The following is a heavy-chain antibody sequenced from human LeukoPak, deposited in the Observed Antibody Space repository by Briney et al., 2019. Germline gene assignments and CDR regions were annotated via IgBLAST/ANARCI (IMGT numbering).Heavy chain of an antibody. CDR2: IWYDGSNK. J-gene: IGHJ4*02. Sequence: GGSLRLSCAASGFTFSSYGMHWVRQAPGKGLEWVAVIWYDGSNKYYADSVKGRFTISRDNSKNTLYLQMNSLRAEDTAVYYCARAVTTDIVATIGDYWGQGTLVTVSS. D-gene: IGHD5-12*01. V-gene: IGHV3-33*01. CDR1: GFTFSSYG. CDR3: ARAVTTDIVATIGDY.